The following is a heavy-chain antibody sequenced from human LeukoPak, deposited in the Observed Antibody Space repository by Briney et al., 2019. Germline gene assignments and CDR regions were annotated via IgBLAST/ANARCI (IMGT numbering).Heavy chain of an antibody. Sequence: PGGSLRLSCAASGFTFSNSVLYWVRQAPGKGLEFVSGISHNDDTTYYANSVKGRFTISRDISKKTLYLQMGSLRPEDMAVYYCASFGSGSNLDAFDIWGQGTMVTVST. CDR2: ISHNDDTT. D-gene: IGHD3-10*01. CDR3: ASFGSGSNLDAFDI. V-gene: IGHV3-64*01. CDR1: GFTFSNSV. J-gene: IGHJ3*02.